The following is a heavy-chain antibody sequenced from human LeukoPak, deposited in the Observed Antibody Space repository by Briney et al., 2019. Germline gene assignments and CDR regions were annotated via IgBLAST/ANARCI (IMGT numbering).Heavy chain of an antibody. CDR1: GYTLTELS. CDR3: ATESRVGLGLVRSLWFDP. Sequence: GASVKVSCKVSGYTLTELSMHWVRQAPGKGLEWTGGFDPDDGETIYAQKFQGRVTMTEDTSTDTAYMELSSLRSEDTAVYYCATESRVGLGLVRSLWFDPWGQGTLVTVSS. CDR2: FDPDDGET. J-gene: IGHJ5*02. D-gene: IGHD6-6*01. V-gene: IGHV1-24*01.